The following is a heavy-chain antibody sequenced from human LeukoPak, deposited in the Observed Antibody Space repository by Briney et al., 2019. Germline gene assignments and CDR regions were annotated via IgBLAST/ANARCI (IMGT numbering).Heavy chain of an antibody. CDR1: GYTLTELS. CDR3: ARVRYDSSGYYSLFDY. J-gene: IGHJ4*02. D-gene: IGHD3-22*01. V-gene: IGHV1-2*02. Sequence: ASVKVSCKVSGYTLTELSMHWVRQAPGQGLEWMGWINPNSGGTNYAQKFRGRVTMTRDTSISTAYMELSRLRSDDTAVYYCARVRYDSSGYYSLFDYWGQGTLVTVSS. CDR2: INPNSGGT.